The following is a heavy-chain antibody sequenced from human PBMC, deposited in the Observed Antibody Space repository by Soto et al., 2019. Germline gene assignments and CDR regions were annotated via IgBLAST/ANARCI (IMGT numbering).Heavy chain of an antibody. V-gene: IGHV3-9*01. CDR1: GFTFGDYA. J-gene: IGHJ1*01. CDR2: INCNSGSI. CDR3: VKDESINWYSGHFRH. Sequence: EVQLVESGGGLVQPGRSLRLSCAASGFTFGDYAMHWVRQVPGKGLEWVSGINCNSGSIGYGDSVKGRFAISRDNAKNSLHLQMNSLSAEDTAFYYCVKDESINWYSGHFRHWGQGTLVTVSS. D-gene: IGHD6-13*01.